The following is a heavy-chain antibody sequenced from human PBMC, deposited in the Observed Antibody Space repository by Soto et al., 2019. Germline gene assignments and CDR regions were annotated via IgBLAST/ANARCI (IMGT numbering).Heavy chain of an antibody. CDR2: ISDGGGST. Sequence: EVQLLESGGGLVQPGGSLRLSCVASGFTFSSHAMSWVRQAPGKGLEWVSSISDGGGSTYYADSVKGPFTVSRDNSKNAVYLQVNGLRVEDTAVYYCAKRVYDSRGYYAAFDIWGQGTMVTVSS. CDR3: AKRVYDSRGYYAAFDI. CDR1: GFTFSSHA. D-gene: IGHD3-22*01. V-gene: IGHV3-23*01. J-gene: IGHJ3*02.